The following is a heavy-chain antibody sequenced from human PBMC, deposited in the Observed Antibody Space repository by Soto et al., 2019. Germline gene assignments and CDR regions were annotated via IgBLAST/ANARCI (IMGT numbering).Heavy chain of an antibody. D-gene: IGHD3-10*01. J-gene: IGHJ3*02. CDR1: GFTFSSYA. CDR2: ISGSGGST. V-gene: IGHV3-23*01. Sequence: GGSLRLSCAASGFTFSSYAMSWVRQAPGKGLEWVSAISGSGGSTYYADSVKGRFTISRDNSKNTLYLQMNSLRAEDTAVYYCAKASDYYGSGNDAFDIWGQGTMVTVSS. CDR3: AKASDYYGSGNDAFDI.